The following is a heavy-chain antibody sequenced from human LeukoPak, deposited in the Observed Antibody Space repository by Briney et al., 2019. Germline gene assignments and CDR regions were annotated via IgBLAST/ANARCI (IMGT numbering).Heavy chain of an antibody. J-gene: IGHJ4*02. Sequence: GGSLRLSCAASEFSVSTNYMSWVRQAPGKGLEWVSVIYSDGSTYYADSVKGRFTISRDNSKNTLYLQMNSVRVEDTAVYYCARRAGAYSHPYDYWGQGTLVTVSS. CDR3: ARRAGAYSHPYDY. CDR1: EFSVSTNY. CDR2: IYSDGST. V-gene: IGHV3-53*01. D-gene: IGHD4/OR15-4a*01.